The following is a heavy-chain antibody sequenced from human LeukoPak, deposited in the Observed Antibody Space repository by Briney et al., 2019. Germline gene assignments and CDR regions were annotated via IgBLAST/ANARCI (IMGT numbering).Heavy chain of an antibody. CDR2: TSGSGGST. D-gene: IGHD3-10*01. CDR3: AKSAAWFGQSYYFDF. V-gene: IGHV3-23*01. J-gene: IGHJ4*02. Sequence: PGGSLRLSCTASGFTFDSYAMSWVRQAPGKGLEWVSTTSGSGGSTHYADSVRGRFTLSRDNSKNTLFLQMSSLRGDDTAIYYCAKSAAWFGQSYYFDFWGQGTLVTVSS. CDR1: GFTFDSYA.